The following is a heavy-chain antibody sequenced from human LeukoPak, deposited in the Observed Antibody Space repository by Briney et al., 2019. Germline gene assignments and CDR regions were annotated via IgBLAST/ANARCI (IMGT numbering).Heavy chain of an antibody. CDR3: ARVTGATHGAFDI. CDR2: ISSNGGST. D-gene: IGHD1-26*01. Sequence: GGSLRLSCAASGFTSSSYAMHWVRQAPGKGLEYVSAISSNGGSTYYANSVKGRFTISRDNSKNTLYLQMGSLRAEDMAVYYCARVTGATHGAFDIWGQGTMVTVSS. V-gene: IGHV3-64*01. CDR1: GFTSSSYA. J-gene: IGHJ3*02.